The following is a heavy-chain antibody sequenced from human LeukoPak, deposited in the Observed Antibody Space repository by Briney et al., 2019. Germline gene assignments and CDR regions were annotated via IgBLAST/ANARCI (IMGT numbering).Heavy chain of an antibody. CDR2: IKEDGSEK. V-gene: IGHV3-7*03. CDR1: GFTFSSYC. D-gene: IGHD3-16*01. Sequence: PGGSLRLSCAASGFTFSSYCMSWVRQAPGKGLEWVVSIKEDGSEKYYVDSVKGRFTISRDNAKNSLSLQMNSLRVEDTAMYYCARDYGGYWGQGTLVTVSS. CDR3: ARDYGGY. J-gene: IGHJ4*02.